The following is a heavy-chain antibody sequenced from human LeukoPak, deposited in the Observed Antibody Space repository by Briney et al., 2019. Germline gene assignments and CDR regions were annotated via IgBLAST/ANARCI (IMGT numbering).Heavy chain of an antibody. CDR3: AKNGYGDYSPTFDY. J-gene: IGHJ4*02. CDR1: GFTFSSYG. Sequence: PGGSLRLSCAASGFTFSSYGMHWVRQAPGKGLEWVAVISHDGSNKYYADSVKGRFTISRDNSKNTLYLQMNSLRAEDTAVYYCAKNGYGDYSPTFDYWGQGTLVTVSS. D-gene: IGHD4-17*01. V-gene: IGHV3-30*18. CDR2: ISHDGSNK.